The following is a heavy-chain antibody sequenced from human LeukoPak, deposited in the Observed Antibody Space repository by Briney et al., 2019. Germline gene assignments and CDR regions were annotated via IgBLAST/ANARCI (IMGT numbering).Heavy chain of an antibody. J-gene: IGHJ4*02. Sequence: GGSLRLSCAASGFTFSAFGMHWVRQAPGKGLEWVAVISSDGTNKYYTDSVKGRFTISRDNSKNTLYMQMNSLRAEDTAVYFCAKSRLYSSGSADYWGQGALVTVSS. V-gene: IGHV3-30*18. CDR1: GFTFSAFG. D-gene: IGHD6-19*01. CDR3: AKSRLYSSGSADY. CDR2: ISSDGTNK.